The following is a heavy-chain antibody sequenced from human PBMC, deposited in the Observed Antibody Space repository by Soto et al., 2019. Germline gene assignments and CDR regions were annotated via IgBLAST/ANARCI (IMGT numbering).Heavy chain of an antibody. CDR1: GFTFEDYA. J-gene: IGHJ4*02. CDR3: AKGGRDGYNKGPFDY. CDR2: ISWNSGSI. V-gene: IGHV3-9*01. Sequence: GGSLKLSCAASGFTFEDYAMHWVRQAPGKGLEWVSGISWNSGSIGYADSVKGRFTISRDNAKNSLYLQMNSLRAEDTALYYCAKGGRDGYNKGPFDYWGQGTLVTVSS. D-gene: IGHD5-12*01.